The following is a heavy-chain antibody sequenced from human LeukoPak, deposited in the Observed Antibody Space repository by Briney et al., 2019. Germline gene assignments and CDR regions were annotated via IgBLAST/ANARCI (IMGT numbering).Heavy chain of an antibody. V-gene: IGHV4-39*01. CDR2: IYYSGST. J-gene: IGHJ4*02. CDR3: ARLGYCSGGSCSPFDY. CDR1: GGSISSSSYY. Sequence: PSETLSLTCTVSGGSISSSSYYWGWIRQPPGKGLEWIGSIYYSGSTYYNPSLKSRVTISVDTSKNQFSLKLSSVTAADTAVYYCARLGYCSGGSCSPFDYWGQGTLVTVSS. D-gene: IGHD2-15*01.